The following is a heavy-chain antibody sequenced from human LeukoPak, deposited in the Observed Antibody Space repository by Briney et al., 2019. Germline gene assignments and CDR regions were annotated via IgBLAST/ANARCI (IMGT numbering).Heavy chain of an antibody. Sequence: GGSLRLSCAASEFTFSSYGMHWVRQAPGKGLEWVAFIRYDGSNKYFAESVKGRFTVSGDSSKNTLYLQMNRLRAEDTAVYYCARAFQYDYVWGSCCTDAFDIWGQGTMVTVSS. D-gene: IGHD3-16*01. CDR1: EFTFSSYG. J-gene: IGHJ3*02. V-gene: IGHV3-30*02. CDR2: IRYDGSNK. CDR3: ARAFQYDYVWGSCCTDAFDI.